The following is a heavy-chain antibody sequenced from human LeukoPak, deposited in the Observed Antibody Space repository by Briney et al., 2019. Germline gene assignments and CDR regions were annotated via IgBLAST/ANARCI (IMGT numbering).Heavy chain of an antibody. CDR1: GFTFRNYW. V-gene: IGHV3-7*01. CDR3: ARDGWRAINY. J-gene: IGHJ4*02. CDR2: TKPDGSAE. D-gene: IGHD5-24*01. Sequence: GGSLRLSCAASGFTFRNYWMGWVRQAPGKGLEWVANTKPDGSAEYYADSVRGRFTTSRDNANNFLYLQMNRLRAEDTAVYYCARDGWRAINYWGQGTLVTVS.